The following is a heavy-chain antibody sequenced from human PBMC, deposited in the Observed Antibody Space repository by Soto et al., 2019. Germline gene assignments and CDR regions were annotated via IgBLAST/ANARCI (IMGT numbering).Heavy chain of an antibody. CDR2: IKRKTDGGTT. V-gene: IGHV3-15*07. Sequence: PGGSLRLSCAASGFTFSNAWMNWVRQAPGKGLEWVGRIKRKTDGGTTDYAAPVKGRFTISRDDSKNTLYLQMNSLKTEDTAVYYCTTVFYDSSGNPDYWGQGTQVTVSS. D-gene: IGHD3-22*01. J-gene: IGHJ4*02. CDR1: GFTFSNAW. CDR3: TTVFYDSSGNPDY.